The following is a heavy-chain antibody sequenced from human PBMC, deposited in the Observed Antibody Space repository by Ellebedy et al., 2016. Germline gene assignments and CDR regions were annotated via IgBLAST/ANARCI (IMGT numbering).Heavy chain of an antibody. D-gene: IGHD6-19*01. J-gene: IGHJ4*02. CDR1: GFTFSRFP. CDR3: AKFNVRHSGWYGKGFDY. Sequence: GGSLRLSCAASGFTFSRFPMSWVRRAPGKGLEWVSTTTASGDDTYYADSVKGRFTISRGNAQSTLYLQMDSLRAVDTALYYCAKFNVRHSGWYGKGFDYWGQGTLVTVSS. V-gene: IGHV3-23*01. CDR2: TTASGDDT.